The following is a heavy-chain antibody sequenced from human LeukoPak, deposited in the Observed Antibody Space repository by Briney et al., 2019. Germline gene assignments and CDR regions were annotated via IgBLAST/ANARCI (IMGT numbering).Heavy chain of an antibody. CDR1: GFTFSDYY. Sequence: GGSLRLSCAASGFTFSDYYMSWIRQAPGKGLEWVSYISSSGSTIYYADSVKGRFTISRDNSKNTLYLQMNSLRAEDTAVYFCAKVGGSGTSYYYFGMDVWGQGTTVTVSS. CDR3: AKVGGSGTSYYYFGMDV. CDR2: ISSSGSTI. V-gene: IGHV3-11*04. J-gene: IGHJ6*02. D-gene: IGHD3-10*01.